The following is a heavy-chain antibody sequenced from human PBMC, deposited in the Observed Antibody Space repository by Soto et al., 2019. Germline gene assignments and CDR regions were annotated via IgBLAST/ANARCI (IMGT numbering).Heavy chain of an antibody. D-gene: IGHD6-13*01. CDR2: IWYDGNNK. J-gene: IGHJ4*02. CDR1: GFTFSSYG. Sequence: ESGGGVVQPGRSLRLSCAASGFTFSSYGMHWVRQAPGKGLEWVAVIWYDGNNKYYADSVKGRFSISRDNSKNTLFLQMNSLRAADTAVYYCAARIAAATMFDYWGRGTLVTVSS. CDR3: AARIAAATMFDY. V-gene: IGHV3-33*01.